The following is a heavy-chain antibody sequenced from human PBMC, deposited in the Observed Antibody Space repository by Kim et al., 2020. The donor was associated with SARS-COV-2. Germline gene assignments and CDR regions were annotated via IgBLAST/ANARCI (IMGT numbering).Heavy chain of an antibody. D-gene: IGHD6-13*01. CDR1: GFTFSSYW. CDR3: ARDHYSSSWEFPWDYYYGMDV. Sequence: GGSLRLSCAASGFTFSSYWMTWVRQAPGKGLEWVANIRQDGSDKYYVDSVKGRFTISRDNAKNSLYLQMNSLRAEDTAVYYCARDHYSSSWEFPWDYYYGMDVWGQGTTVTVSS. J-gene: IGHJ6*02. V-gene: IGHV3-7*03. CDR2: IRQDGSDK.